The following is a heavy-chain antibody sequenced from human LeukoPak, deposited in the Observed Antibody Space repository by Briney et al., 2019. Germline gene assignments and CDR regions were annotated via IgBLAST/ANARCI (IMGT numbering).Heavy chain of an antibody. CDR3: ARDRIWFATNYYMDV. J-gene: IGHJ6*03. CDR2: ISAYNGNT. Sequence: GASVKVSCKASGYTFTSYGISWVRQAPGQGLEWMGWISAYNGNTNYAQKLQGRVTMTTDTSTSTAYMELRGLRSDDTAVYYCARDRIWFATNYYMDVWGKGTTVTVSS. D-gene: IGHD3-10*01. CDR1: GYTFTSYG. V-gene: IGHV1-18*01.